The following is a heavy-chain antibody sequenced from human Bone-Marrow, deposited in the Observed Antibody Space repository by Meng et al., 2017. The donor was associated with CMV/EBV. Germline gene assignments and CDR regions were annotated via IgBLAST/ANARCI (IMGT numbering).Heavy chain of an antibody. CDR3: AREVSTMTTSNKDV. J-gene: IGHJ6*02. V-gene: IGHV1-46*01. D-gene: IGHD4-11*01. CDR2: INPSGGGT. CDR1: GYTFTSHY. Sequence: ASVKVSCKASGYTFTSHYMHWVRQAPGQGLEWMGIINPSGGGTSYAQKFQGRVTMTRYTSTSTAYMELSSLRSEDTAVYYCAREVSTMTTSNKDVWGQGTTVTVSS.